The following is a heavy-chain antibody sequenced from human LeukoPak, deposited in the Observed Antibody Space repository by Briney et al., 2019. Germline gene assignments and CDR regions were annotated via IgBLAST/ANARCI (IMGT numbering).Heavy chain of an antibody. Sequence: GESLKISCKGSGYSFTNYWIGWVRQLPGKGLECMGIIYPGDPETIYSPSFQGQVTISADKSISTAYLQWSSLKASDTAIYYCARRNSGSRFDYWGQGILVTVSS. J-gene: IGHJ4*02. CDR3: ARRNSGSRFDY. D-gene: IGHD1-26*01. CDR1: GYSFTNYW. CDR2: IYPGDPET. V-gene: IGHV5-51*01.